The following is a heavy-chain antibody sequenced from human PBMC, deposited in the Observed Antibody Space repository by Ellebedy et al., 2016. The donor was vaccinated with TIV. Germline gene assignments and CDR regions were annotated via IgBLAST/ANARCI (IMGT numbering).Heavy chain of an antibody. CDR2: FYYTGST. CDR3: ASWGDYGGNRHLDY. V-gene: IGHV4-59*01. J-gene: IGHJ4*02. D-gene: IGHD4-23*01. CDR1: GDSISSYF. Sequence: SETLSLXCTVSGDSISSYFWSWIRQPPDKGLEWIGHFYYTGSTNYNPSLKSRVTISGDTSKNQFSLELSSVTAADTAVYYCASWGDYGGNRHLDYWGQGTLLTVSS.